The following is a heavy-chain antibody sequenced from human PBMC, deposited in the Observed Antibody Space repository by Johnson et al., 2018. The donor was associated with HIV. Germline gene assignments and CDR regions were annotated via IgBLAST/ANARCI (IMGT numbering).Heavy chain of an antibody. J-gene: IGHJ3*02. CDR2: ISYDGSNE. D-gene: IGHD2-2*02. V-gene: IGHV3-30*04. CDR1: GFTFSSYA. Sequence: QVQLVESGGGVVQPGRSLRLSCAASGFTFSSYAIHWVRQAPGKGLEWVAVISYDGSNEFYADSVKGRFTISRDNSKNTLYLQMNSLRAEDTAVYYCARSPGYTLLDAFDIWGQGTMVTVA. CDR3: ARSPGYTLLDAFDI.